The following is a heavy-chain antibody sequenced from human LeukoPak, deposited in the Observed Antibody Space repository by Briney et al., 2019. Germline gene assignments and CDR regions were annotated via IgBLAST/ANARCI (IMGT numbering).Heavy chain of an antibody. Sequence: SETLSLTCTVSGGSVSSGSYYWSWIRQPPGTGLEWIGYIHYSGSTNYNPSLKSRVTISVDTSKNQFSLKLSSVTAADTAVYYCARGGYSSGWYPWFDPWGQGTLVTVSS. V-gene: IGHV4-61*01. J-gene: IGHJ5*02. D-gene: IGHD6-19*01. CDR1: GGSVSSGSYY. CDR2: IHYSGST. CDR3: ARGGYSSGWYPWFDP.